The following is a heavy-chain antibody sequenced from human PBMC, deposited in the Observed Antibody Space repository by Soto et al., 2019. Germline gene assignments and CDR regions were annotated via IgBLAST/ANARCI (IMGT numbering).Heavy chain of an antibody. Sequence: QITLKESGPTLVKPTQTLTLTCTFSGFSLSTSGVGVGWISEPPGKALEWLALTYWDDDKRYSPSLKSRLTINKDTSQHQVVLTMPNMDPVDTATYYCADRQGTVYFDYWGQGTLVTVCS. D-gene: IGHD4-17*01. J-gene: IGHJ4*02. CDR3: ADRQGTVYFDY. CDR2: TYWDDDK. CDR1: GFSLSTSGVG. V-gene: IGHV2-5*02.